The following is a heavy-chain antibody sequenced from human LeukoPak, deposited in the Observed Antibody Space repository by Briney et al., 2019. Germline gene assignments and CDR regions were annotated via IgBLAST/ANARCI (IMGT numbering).Heavy chain of an antibody. CDR2: INHSGST. J-gene: IGHJ5*02. Sequence: SETLSLTCAVYGGSLSGYYWSWIRQPPGKGLEWIGEINHSGSTNYNPSLKSRVTISVDTSKNQFSLKLSSVTAADTAVYYCARHGSDYDFWGFDPWGQGTLVTVSS. CDR3: ARHGSDYDFWGFDP. V-gene: IGHV4-34*01. D-gene: IGHD3-3*01. CDR1: GGSLSGYY.